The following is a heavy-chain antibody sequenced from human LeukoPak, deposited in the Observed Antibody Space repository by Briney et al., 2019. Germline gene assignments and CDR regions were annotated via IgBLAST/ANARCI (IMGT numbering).Heavy chain of an antibody. CDR1: GFTFSSYS. CDR2: ISSSSSYI. CDR3: AREGTLRYFDWLSGLSAPTYFDY. Sequence: RGSLRLSCAASGFTFSSYSMNWVRQAPGKGLEWVSSISSSSSYIYYADSVKGRFTISRDNAKNSLYLQMNSLRAEDTAVYYCAREGTLRYFDWLSGLSAPTYFDYWGQGTLVTVSS. J-gene: IGHJ4*02. D-gene: IGHD3-9*01. V-gene: IGHV3-21*01.